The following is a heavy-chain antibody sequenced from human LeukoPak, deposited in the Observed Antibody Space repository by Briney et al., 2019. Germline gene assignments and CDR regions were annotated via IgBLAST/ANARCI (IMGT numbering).Heavy chain of an antibody. CDR1: GFTVSSNY. Sequence: GGSLRLSCAASGFTVSSNYMSWVRQAPGKGLEWVSVIYSCGSTYYADSVKGRFTISRDNSKNTLYLQMNSLRAEDTAVYYCARGSLGTIAVAGTLDYWGQGILVTVSS. J-gene: IGHJ4*02. CDR2: IYSCGST. CDR3: ARGSLGTIAVAGTLDY. D-gene: IGHD6-19*01. V-gene: IGHV3-66*03.